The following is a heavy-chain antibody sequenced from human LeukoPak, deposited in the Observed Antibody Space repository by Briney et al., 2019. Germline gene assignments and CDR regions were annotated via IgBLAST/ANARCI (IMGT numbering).Heavy chain of an antibody. Sequence: SQTLSLTCAISGDSVSSISVAWNWIRQSPSRGLEWLGRTYYRPKWYNEYAVSVKSRINISPDTSKNQFSLQLTSVTPEDTAVYYCSLARSEYHYGMDVWGQGTTVTVSS. CDR3: SLARSEYHYGMDV. V-gene: IGHV6-1*01. CDR2: TYYRPKWYN. J-gene: IGHJ6*02. CDR1: GDSVSSISVA.